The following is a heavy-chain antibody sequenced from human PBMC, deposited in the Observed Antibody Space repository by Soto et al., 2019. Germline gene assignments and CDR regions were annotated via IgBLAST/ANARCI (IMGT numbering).Heavy chain of an antibody. D-gene: IGHD2-15*01. J-gene: IGHJ6*02. Sequence: ASETLSLTCIVSGGSISSYHWSWVRQPAGRGLEWIGRLYTSGSSNTYYNPSLKSRVTMSADTSKNQFSLEMTSVTAADTAVYYCVRESGGGGYCSGGSCYGMDVWGQGTTVTVSS. V-gene: IGHV4-4*07. CDR3: VRESGGGGYCSGGSCYGMDV. CDR1: GGSISSYH. CDR2: LYTSGSSNT.